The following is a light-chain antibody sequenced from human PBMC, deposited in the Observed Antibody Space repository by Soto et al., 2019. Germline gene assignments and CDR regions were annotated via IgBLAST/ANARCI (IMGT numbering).Light chain of an antibody. CDR3: QQYGSSPPYT. J-gene: IGKJ2*01. V-gene: IGKV3-20*01. CDR1: QTVSGNY. Sequence: EIVLTQSPGILSLSPGERATLSCRASQTVSGNYLAWYQQKPGQYPRLLIYGSSDRATGSPDRFSGSGSGTDFTLTINRVEPEDFAVYYCQQYGSSPPYTFGQGTTLEI. CDR2: GSS.